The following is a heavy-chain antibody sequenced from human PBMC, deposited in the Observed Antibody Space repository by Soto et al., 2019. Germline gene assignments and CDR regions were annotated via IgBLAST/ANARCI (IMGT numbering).Heavy chain of an antibody. D-gene: IGHD6-13*01. Sequence: SQTLSLTCAISGDSVSSNSAAWNWIRQSPSRGLEWLGRTYYRSKWYNDYAVSVKSRITINPDTSKNQFSLQLNSVTPEDTAVYYCARDLDSSSWYMGDWFDPWGQGTLVTVSS. V-gene: IGHV6-1*01. J-gene: IGHJ5*02. CDR1: GDSVSSNSAA. CDR3: ARDLDSSSWYMGDWFDP. CDR2: TYYRSKWYN.